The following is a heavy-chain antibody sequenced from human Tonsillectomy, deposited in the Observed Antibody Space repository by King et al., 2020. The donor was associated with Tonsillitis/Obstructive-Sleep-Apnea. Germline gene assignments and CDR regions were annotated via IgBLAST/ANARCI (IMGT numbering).Heavy chain of an antibody. CDR3: ARTLQGGSASLDY. CDR2: ISSNSNYI. J-gene: IGHJ4*02. D-gene: IGHD6-6*01. V-gene: IGHV3-21*01. Sequence: VQLVESGGGLVKPGGSLRLSCAASGFTFSTYSMNWVRQAPGKGMEWVSSISSNSNYIYYADSVKGRFTISRENAKNSLYLQMNSLRAEDTAVYYCARTLQGGSASLDYWGQRTLVTVSS. CDR1: GFTFSTYS.